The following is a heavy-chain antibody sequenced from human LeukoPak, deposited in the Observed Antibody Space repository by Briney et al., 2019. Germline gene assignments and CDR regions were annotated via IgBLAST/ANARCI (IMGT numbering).Heavy chain of an antibody. CDR1: GGSFSGYY. J-gene: IGHJ5*02. V-gene: IGHV4-34*01. D-gene: IGHD3-10*02. CDR3: ARHAPNSLSGGFDP. CDR2: INHSGST. Sequence: PSETLSLTCAVYGGSFSGYYWSWIRQPPGKGLEWIGEINHSGSTNYNPSLKSRVTISVDTSKNQFSLKLSSVTAADTAVYYCARHAPNSLSGGFDPWGQGTLVTVSS.